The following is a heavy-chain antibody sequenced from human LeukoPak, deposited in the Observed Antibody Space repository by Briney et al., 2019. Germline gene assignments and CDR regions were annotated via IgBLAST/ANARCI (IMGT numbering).Heavy chain of an antibody. Sequence: ASVKVSCKASGYTFTAYGISWVRQAPGQGLEWMGWISANNGNRNYAQKVQGRVTMTRDTSTSTAYMELRSLRYDDTAVYYCSRDDGPFGGVRFDHWGQGTLVTVSS. CDR3: SRDDGPFGGVRFDH. CDR1: GYTFTAYG. J-gene: IGHJ4*02. CDR2: ISANNGNR. V-gene: IGHV1-18*01. D-gene: IGHD3-16*01.